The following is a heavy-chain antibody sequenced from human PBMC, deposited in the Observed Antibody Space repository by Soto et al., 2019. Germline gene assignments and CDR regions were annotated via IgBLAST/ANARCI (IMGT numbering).Heavy chain of an antibody. CDR3: ARAYCGGDCYSNWFDP. J-gene: IGHJ5*02. V-gene: IGHV1-69*13. Sequence: ASVKVSCKASGGTFSSYAISWVRQAPGQGPEWMGGIIPIFGTANYAQKFQGRVTITADESTSTAYMELSSLRSEDTAVYYCARAYCGGDCYSNWFDPWGQGTLVTVSS. CDR1: GGTFSSYA. CDR2: IIPIFGTA. D-gene: IGHD2-21*02.